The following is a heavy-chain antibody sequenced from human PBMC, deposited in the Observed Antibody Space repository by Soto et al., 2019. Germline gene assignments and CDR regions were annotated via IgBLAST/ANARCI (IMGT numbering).Heavy chain of an antibody. Sequence: EVQLLESGGGLVQPGGSLRLSCAASGFTFSNYAMSWVRQAPGKGLEWVSIISGSGGTTYHADSVKDRFTISRDNSKNTLFLQMNSLRAEDTAVYYCAKGVAVGFYFGSSTDRGFDPWGQGTLVTVSS. CDR2: ISGSGGTT. D-gene: IGHD6-6*01. CDR3: AKGVAVGFYFGSSTDRGFDP. V-gene: IGHV3-23*01. J-gene: IGHJ5*02. CDR1: GFTFSNYA.